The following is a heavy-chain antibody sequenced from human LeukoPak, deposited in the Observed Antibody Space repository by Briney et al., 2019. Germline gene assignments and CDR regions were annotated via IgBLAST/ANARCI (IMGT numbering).Heavy chain of an antibody. D-gene: IGHD6-19*01. CDR2: ISSSSSYI. V-gene: IGHV3-21*01. J-gene: IGHJ5*02. CDR1: GFTFSSYS. Sequence: GGSLRLSCAASGFTFSSYSMNWVRQAPGKGLEWVSSISSSSSYIYYADSVKGRFTISRDNAKNSVHLQINRLRAEDTAVYYCARRGTIAVPVFWFDPWGQGTLVIVSS. CDR3: ARRGTIAVPVFWFDP.